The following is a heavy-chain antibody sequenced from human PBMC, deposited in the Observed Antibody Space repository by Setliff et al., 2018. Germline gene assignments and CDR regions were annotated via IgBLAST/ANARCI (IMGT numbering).Heavy chain of an antibody. CDR3: ARRPGGFGALWFGGSGFDY. J-gene: IGHJ4*02. CDR2: IYYSGST. V-gene: IGHV4-39*01. D-gene: IGHD3-10*01. CDR1: GGSISSSSYY. Sequence: PSETLSLTCTVSGGSISSSSYYWGWIRQPPGKGLEWIGSIYYSGSTYYNPSLKSRVTISVDTSKNQFSLKLSSMTAADTAVYYCARRPGGFGALWFGGSGFDYWGQGTLVTVSS.